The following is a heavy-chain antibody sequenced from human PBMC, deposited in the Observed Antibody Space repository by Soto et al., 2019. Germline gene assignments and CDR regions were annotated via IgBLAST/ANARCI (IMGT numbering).Heavy chain of an antibody. CDR3: ARVAADYDILTGYGGDWFDP. CDR2: IYYSGST. Sequence: SETLSLTCTVSGGSISSYYWSWIRQPPGKGLEWIGYIYYSGSTNYNPSLKSRVTISVDTSKNQFSLKLSSVTAADPAVYYCARVAADYDILTGYGGDWFDPWGQGTLVTVSS. D-gene: IGHD3-9*01. J-gene: IGHJ5*02. V-gene: IGHV4-59*01. CDR1: GGSISSYY.